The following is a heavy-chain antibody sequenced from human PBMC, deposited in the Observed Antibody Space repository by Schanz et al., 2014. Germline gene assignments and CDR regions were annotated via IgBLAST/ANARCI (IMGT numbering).Heavy chain of an antibody. Sequence: QVQLVQSGAEVKKPGASVKVSCKASGYTFAVYYIHWVRQAPGQGLEFMGWINPNSGDTEYGQQFEGRVTMTRDTSISTAYMELSGLTSDDTAVYFCARDPYGKNSGDFDYWGQGTMVTVS. J-gene: IGHJ4*03. CDR1: GYTFAVYY. D-gene: IGHD4-17*01. CDR3: ARDPYGKNSGDFDY. V-gene: IGHV1-2*02. CDR2: INPNSGDT.